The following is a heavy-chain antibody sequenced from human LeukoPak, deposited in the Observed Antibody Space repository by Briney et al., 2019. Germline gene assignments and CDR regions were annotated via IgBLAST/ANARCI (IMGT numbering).Heavy chain of an antibody. V-gene: IGHV1-18*01. CDR3: ARDVYSIAAAGTFDY. J-gene: IGHJ4*02. D-gene: IGHD6-13*01. CDR1: GYAFTSYG. CDR2: ISAYNGNT. Sequence: ASVKVSCKASGYAFTSYGISWVRQAPGQGLEWMGWISAYNGNTNYAQKLQGRVTMTTDTSTSTAYMELRSLRSDDTAVYYCARDVYSIAAAGTFDYWGQGTLVTVSS.